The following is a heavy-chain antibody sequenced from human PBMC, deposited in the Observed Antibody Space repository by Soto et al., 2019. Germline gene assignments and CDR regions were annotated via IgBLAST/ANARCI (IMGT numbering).Heavy chain of an antibody. CDR2: FYPGDSDT. D-gene: IGHD3-16*01. V-gene: IGHV5-51*01. Sequence: PGESLKISCKGSGYSFTSYWIGWVRQMPGKGLEWMGIFYPGDSDTRYSPSFQGQVTISADKSISTAYLQWSSLKASDTAMYYCATSNVFPCDLGGVYDRYYYYVMEVWGQGTTVTVSS. CDR1: GYSFTSYW. J-gene: IGHJ6*02. CDR3: ATSNVFPCDLGGVYDRYYYYVMEV.